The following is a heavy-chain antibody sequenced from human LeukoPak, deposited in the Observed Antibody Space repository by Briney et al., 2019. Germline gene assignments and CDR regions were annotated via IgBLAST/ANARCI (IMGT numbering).Heavy chain of an antibody. CDR3: AKGIGYGDYGFYDAFDM. J-gene: IGHJ3*02. V-gene: IGHV3-23*01. D-gene: IGHD4-17*01. Sequence: PGGSLRLSSAASGFTFSSYAMSWVRQAPGKGLEWVSAISGSGGSTYYADSVKGRFTISRDNAKNSLYLQMNSLRTEDTAFYYCAKGIGYGDYGFYDAFDMWGQGTMVTVSS. CDR1: GFTFSSYA. CDR2: ISGSGGST.